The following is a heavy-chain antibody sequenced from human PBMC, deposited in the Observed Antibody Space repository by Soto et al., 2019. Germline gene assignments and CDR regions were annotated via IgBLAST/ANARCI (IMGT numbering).Heavy chain of an antibody. Sequence: QVQLVESGGGVVQPGRSLRLSCAASGFTFSSYAMHWVRQAPGKGLEWVAVISYDGSNKYYADSVKGKFTISRDKSKNKLYLQMNSLRAEDTAVYYWARDRSAAYCGGDCYYYYYYGMDVWGQGTTVTVSS. J-gene: IGHJ6*02. CDR1: GFTFSSYA. CDR3: ARDRSAAYCGGDCYYYYYYGMDV. CDR2: ISYDGSNK. D-gene: IGHD2-21*02. V-gene: IGHV3-30-3*01.